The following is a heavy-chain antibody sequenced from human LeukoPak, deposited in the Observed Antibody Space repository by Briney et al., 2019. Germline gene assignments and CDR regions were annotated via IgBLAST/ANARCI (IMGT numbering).Heavy chain of an antibody. CDR3: AKDRRWREMATPLDY. Sequence: GRSLRLSCAASGFTFSSYGMHWVRQAPGNGLEWVAVISYDGSNKYYADSVKGRFTISRDNSKGALYLQMNSLRAEDTAVYYCAKDRRWREMATPLDYWGQGTLVTVSS. V-gene: IGHV3-30*18. CDR1: GFTFSSYG. J-gene: IGHJ4*02. D-gene: IGHD5-24*01. CDR2: ISYDGSNK.